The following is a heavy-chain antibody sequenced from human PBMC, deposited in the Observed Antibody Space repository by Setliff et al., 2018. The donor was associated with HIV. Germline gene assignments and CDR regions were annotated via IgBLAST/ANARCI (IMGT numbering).Heavy chain of an antibody. V-gene: IGHV4-34*01. CDR3: ARVSCSSWYSIPRYYYYSMDV. Sequence: SETLSLTCAVYGGSFSDNYWSWIRQSPGKGLEWIGEIQHSGRINYNPSLRSRVTTSVDTSKNQFSLRLRSVTAADTAVCYCARVSCSSWYSIPRYYYYSMDVWGNGTTVTVSS. J-gene: IGHJ6*03. D-gene: IGHD6-13*01. CDR2: IQHSGRI. CDR1: GGSFSDNY.